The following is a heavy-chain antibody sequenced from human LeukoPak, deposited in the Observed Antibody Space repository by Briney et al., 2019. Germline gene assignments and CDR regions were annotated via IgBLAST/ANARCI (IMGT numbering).Heavy chain of an antibody. V-gene: IGHV4-59*01. Sequence: SETLSLTCTVSGGSISSYCWSWIRQPPGKGLEWIGYIFYSGSTNYNPSLKSRVTISVDTSKNQFSLKLSSVTAADTAVYYCATDLSGWYFEAFDIWGQGTMVTVSS. D-gene: IGHD6-19*01. CDR2: IFYSGST. J-gene: IGHJ3*02. CDR1: GGSISSYC. CDR3: ATDLSGWYFEAFDI.